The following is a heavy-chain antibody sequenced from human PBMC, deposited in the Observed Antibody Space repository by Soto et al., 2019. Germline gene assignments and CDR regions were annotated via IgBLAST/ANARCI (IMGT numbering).Heavy chain of an antibody. CDR2: ISSGSSTI. D-gene: IGHD3-10*01. V-gene: IGHV3-48*01. J-gene: IGHJ4*02. CDR1: GFTFSSYS. CDR3: ARAGGWELPPG. Sequence: EVQLVESGGGLVQPGGSLRLSCAASGFTFSSYSMNWVLQAPGKGLEWVSYISSGSSTIYYADSVKGRFTISRDNAKNSLFLQMNSLRAEDTAVYYCARAGGWELPPGWGQGTLVTVSS.